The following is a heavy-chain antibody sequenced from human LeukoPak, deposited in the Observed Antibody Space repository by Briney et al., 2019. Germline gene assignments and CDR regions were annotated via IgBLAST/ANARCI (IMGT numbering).Heavy chain of an antibody. Sequence: ASVKVSCKASGYTFRGYYIHWVRQAPGQGLEWMGWINTNTGNPTYAQGFTGRIVFSLDTSVSTAYLQISSLKAEDSAVYYCAKNGLGAVVKTDWGQGTLVTVSS. D-gene: IGHD3-22*01. CDR1: GYTFRGYY. CDR3: AKNGLGAVVKTD. V-gene: IGHV7-4-1*02. CDR2: INTNTGNP. J-gene: IGHJ4*02.